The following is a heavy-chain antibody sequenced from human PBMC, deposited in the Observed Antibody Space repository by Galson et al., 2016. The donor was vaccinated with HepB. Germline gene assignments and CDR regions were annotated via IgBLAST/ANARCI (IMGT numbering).Heavy chain of an antibody. CDR1: GFTFTDHY. V-gene: IGHV3-72*01. Sequence: SLRLSCASSGFTFTDHYVDWVRQAPGKGLEWHGRQRDKPASYRTQYAASVQGRFIISRDESRNSLYVQMNSLKTEDTAVYYCARLHYDGSIFHPFDCWGQGTLVTVSS. D-gene: IGHD3-22*01. J-gene: IGHJ4*02. CDR2: QRDKPASYRT. CDR3: ARLHYDGSIFHPFDC.